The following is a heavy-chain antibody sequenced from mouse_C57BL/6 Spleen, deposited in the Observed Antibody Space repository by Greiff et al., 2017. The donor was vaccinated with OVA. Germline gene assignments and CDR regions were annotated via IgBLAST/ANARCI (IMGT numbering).Heavy chain of an antibody. Sequence: VQLQQSGPELVKPGASVKISCKASGYSFTGYYMNWVKQSPEKSLEWIGEINTSTGGTTYNQKFKAKATLTVDKSSSTAYMQLKSLTSEDSGVYYCARRGLGPFYAMDYWSQGTSVTVAS. D-gene: IGHD4-1*01. V-gene: IGHV1-42*01. J-gene: IGHJ4*01. CDR2: INTSTGGT. CDR1: GYSFTGYY. CDR3: ARRGLGPFYAMDY.